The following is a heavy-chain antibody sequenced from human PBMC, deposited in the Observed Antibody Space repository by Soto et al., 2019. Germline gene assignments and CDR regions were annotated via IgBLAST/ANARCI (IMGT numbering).Heavy chain of an antibody. CDR1: GYSISSSNW. J-gene: IGHJ4*02. CDR3: ARGHPKFGY. V-gene: IGHV4-28*03. Sequence: PSETLSLTCAVSGYSISSSNWWGWIRQPPGKGLEWIGYIYYSGTTYYNPSLKSRVTISVDTSKNQFSLKLSSVTAADTAVYYCARGHPKFGYWGQGTLVTVSS. CDR2: IYYSGTT.